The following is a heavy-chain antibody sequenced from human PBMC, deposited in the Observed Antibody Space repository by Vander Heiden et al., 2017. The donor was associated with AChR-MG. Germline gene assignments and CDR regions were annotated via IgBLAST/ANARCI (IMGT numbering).Heavy chain of an antibody. V-gene: IGHV3-30*02. Sequence: QVQLVESGGGVVQPGGSLRLSCAASGFTFGSKGMPWVRQAPGKGLKWVAFIRYDGSDTYYADSLKGRFTISRDNSKNTLYLQMNSLRAEDTAVYYCAKGTLLGYDSSGYYPDYWGQGTLVTVSS. CDR1: GFTFGSKG. CDR2: IRYDGSDT. CDR3: AKGTLLGYDSSGYYPDY. J-gene: IGHJ4*02. D-gene: IGHD3-22*01.